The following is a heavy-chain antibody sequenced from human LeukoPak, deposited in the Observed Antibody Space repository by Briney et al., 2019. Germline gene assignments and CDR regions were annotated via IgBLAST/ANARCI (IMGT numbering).Heavy chain of an antibody. CDR3: ARHFPMTDY. Sequence: SETLSLTCTVSGYSISSGYYWGWIRQPPGKGLEWIGSIYHSGSTYYNPSLKSRVTISVDTSKNQFSLKLSSVTAADTAVYYCARHFPMTDYWGQGTLVTVSS. CDR2: IYHSGST. V-gene: IGHV4-38-2*02. J-gene: IGHJ4*02. D-gene: IGHD3-22*01. CDR1: GYSISSGYY.